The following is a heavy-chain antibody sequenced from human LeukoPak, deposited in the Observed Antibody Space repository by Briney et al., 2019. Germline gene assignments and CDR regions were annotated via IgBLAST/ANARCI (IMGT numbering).Heavy chain of an antibody. J-gene: IGHJ4*02. V-gene: IGHV3-49*03. CDR2: ISGGTT. Sequence: GGSLRLSCTASGFTFGDYLMSWFRQAPGKGLEWIGFISGGTTEYAASVKGRFTISRDDSTSIAYLQMNSLTTEDTAVCYCSRGSGWLSVYWGQGTLVTVSS. D-gene: IGHD6-19*01. CDR3: SRGSGWLSVY. CDR1: GFTFGDYL.